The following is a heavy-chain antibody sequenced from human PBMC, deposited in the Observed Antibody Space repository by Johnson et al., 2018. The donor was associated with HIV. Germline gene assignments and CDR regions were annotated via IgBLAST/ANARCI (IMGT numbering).Heavy chain of an antibody. V-gene: IGHV3-53*01. CDR2: FYSGSNT. J-gene: IGHJ3*02. Sequence: VQLVESGGGLIQPGGSLRLSCKASGFSISSNYMSWVRQPPGKGLEWVSVFYSGSNTYYADSVKGRFTISRDNSNNTLYLQMNSLRAEDTAVYYCAKGNSGIYGLTHAFDIWGQGTMVTVSS. D-gene: IGHD1-26*01. CDR1: GFSISSNY. CDR3: AKGNSGIYGLTHAFDI.